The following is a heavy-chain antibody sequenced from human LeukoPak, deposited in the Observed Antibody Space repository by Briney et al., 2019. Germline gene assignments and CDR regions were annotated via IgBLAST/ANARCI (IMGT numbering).Heavy chain of an antibody. CDR1: GFIFTDYW. V-gene: IGHV3-74*01. D-gene: IGHD1-7*01. Sequence: PGGSLRLSCAASGFIFTDYWMHWVRQGPGKELVWVARISGDGRGTTYADSVKGRFTISRDNSKNTLYLQMNSLRAEDTAVYYCAKASGWNYLYYFDYWGQGTLVTVSS. CDR2: ISGDGRGT. J-gene: IGHJ4*02. CDR3: AKASGWNYLYYFDY.